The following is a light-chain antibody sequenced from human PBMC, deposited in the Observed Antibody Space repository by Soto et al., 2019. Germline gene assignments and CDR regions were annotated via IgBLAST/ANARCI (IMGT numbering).Light chain of an antibody. CDR3: XXXXXFPLT. CDR2: AAS. V-gene: IGKV1D-12*01. CDR1: QGISSW. J-gene: IGKJ4*01. Sequence: DIQMTQSPSSVSASVGDRVTITCRASQGISSWLAWYQQKPGKAPKLLIYAASSLQSGVPSRFSGSGSGTDFTLTISSLQPEXXXXXXXXXXXXFPLTFGGGTKVEIK.